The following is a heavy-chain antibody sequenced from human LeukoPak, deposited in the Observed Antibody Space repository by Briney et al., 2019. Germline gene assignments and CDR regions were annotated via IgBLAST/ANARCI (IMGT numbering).Heavy chain of an antibody. D-gene: IGHD3-3*01. CDR3: AKEDFGGGAFVI. CDR1: GFTFRSYA. CDR2: MNGGGGIT. J-gene: IGHJ3*02. V-gene: IGHV3-23*01. Sequence: PGESLRLSCAASGFTFRSYAMYWVRQAPGKGLEWVSGMNGGGGITYYADSVEGRFTISRDNSKNTLYLQMNSLRAEDTAVYYCAKEDFGGGAFVIWGQGTMVTVSS.